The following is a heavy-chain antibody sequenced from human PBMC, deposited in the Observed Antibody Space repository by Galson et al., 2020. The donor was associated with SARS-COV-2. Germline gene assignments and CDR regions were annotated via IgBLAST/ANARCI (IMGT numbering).Heavy chain of an antibody. V-gene: IGHV3-23*01. J-gene: IGHJ5*02. CDR1: GFTFSNYA. CDR2: ISSSGVNT. CDR3: AKGGRGTWPSDDT. Sequence: GESLKLSCAASGFTFSNYAMPWVRQAPGKGLEWVSRISSSGVNTYYADSVKGRFTISRDNSKNILDLFMNSLRAEDSAIYYCAKGGRGTWPSDDTGGQGTPFAFPS. D-gene: IGHD2-2*01.